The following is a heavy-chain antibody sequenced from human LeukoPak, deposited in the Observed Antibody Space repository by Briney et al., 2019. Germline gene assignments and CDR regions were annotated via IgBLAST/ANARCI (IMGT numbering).Heavy chain of an antibody. V-gene: IGHV4-39*01. CDR1: SGSISSSYY. D-gene: IGHD5-18*01. J-gene: IGHJ4*02. CDR2: IYYSVTT. Sequence: ASETLSLACTVSSGSISSSYYWGWMRPPPGKGLEWIGTIYYSVTTYYNPSLKSRVTISVDTSKNQFSLKLSFVTAADTAVYYCARPTYNYGTDYWGQGTLVTVSS. CDR3: ARPTYNYGTDY.